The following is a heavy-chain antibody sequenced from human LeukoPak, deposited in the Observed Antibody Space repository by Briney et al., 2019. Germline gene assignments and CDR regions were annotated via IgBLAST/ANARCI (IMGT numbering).Heavy chain of an antibody. CDR2: IVYDGSNK. J-gene: IGHJ4*02. D-gene: IGHD4-17*01. V-gene: IGHV3-33*05. Sequence: HPGGSLRLSCAASGFTFSSYGMHWVRQAPGKGLEWVAVIVYDGSNKYCADSAKGRFTISRDNSKNTLYLQMNSLRAEDTAVYYCARDFTDYGDYGAFDYWGQGTLVTVSS. CDR1: GFTFSSYG. CDR3: ARDFTDYGDYGAFDY.